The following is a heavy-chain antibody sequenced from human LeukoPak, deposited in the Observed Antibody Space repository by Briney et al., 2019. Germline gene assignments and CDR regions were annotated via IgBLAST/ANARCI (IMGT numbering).Heavy chain of an antibody. J-gene: IGHJ4*02. Sequence: GGSLRLSCAASGFTFSYGMHWFRQAPGKGLEWVAVIWFDGSNKYYADSVKGRFTISRDNSKNTLYLQMNSLRAEDTAVYYCAKQNHQWELDYWGQGTLVTVSS. D-gene: IGHD1-26*01. V-gene: IGHV3-33*06. CDR1: GFTFSYG. CDR3: AKQNHQWELDY. CDR2: IWFDGSNK.